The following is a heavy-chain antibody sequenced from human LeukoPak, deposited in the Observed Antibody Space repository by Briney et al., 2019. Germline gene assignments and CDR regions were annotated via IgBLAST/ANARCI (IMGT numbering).Heavy chain of an antibody. CDR2: FSHTGST. CDR1: GGSISSSSYY. D-gene: IGHD4-23*01. CDR3: AGTGVTFDY. V-gene: IGHV4-39*07. Sequence: PSETLSLTCTVSGGSISSSSYYWGWIRQPPGKGLEWIGWFSHTGSTYYNPSLKSRVTISVDRSNNQFSLKLRSMTAADTAVYYCAGTGVTFDYWGQGTLVIVSS. J-gene: IGHJ4*02.